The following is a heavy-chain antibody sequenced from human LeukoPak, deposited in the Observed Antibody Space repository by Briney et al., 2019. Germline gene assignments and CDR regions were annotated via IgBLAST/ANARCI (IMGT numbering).Heavy chain of an antibody. Sequence: GGSLRLSCAAPGFTFSDYYMSWIRQAPGKGLEWVSYISYSGTNIYYADSVKGRFTISRDNAQNSLYLQMSSLRAEDTAVYYCARDRYGDYNDYWGQGTLVTVSS. V-gene: IGHV3-11*04. CDR1: GFTFSDYY. CDR2: ISYSGTNI. CDR3: ARDRYGDYNDY. J-gene: IGHJ4*02. D-gene: IGHD1-1*01.